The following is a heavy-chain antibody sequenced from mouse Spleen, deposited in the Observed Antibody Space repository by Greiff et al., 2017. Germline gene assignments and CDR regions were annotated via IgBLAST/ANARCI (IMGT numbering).Heavy chain of an antibody. CDR3: ARREGPAWFAY. Sequence: EVKLVESGGGLVKPGGSLKLSCAASGFTFSSYAMSWVRQTPEKRLEWVATISSGGSYTYYPDSVKGRFTISRDNAKNTLYLQMSSLRSEDTAMYYCARREGPAWFAYWGQGTLVTVSA. V-gene: IGHV5-9-1*01. CDR1: GFTFSSYA. J-gene: IGHJ3*01. CDR2: ISSGGSYT. D-gene: IGHD3-3*01.